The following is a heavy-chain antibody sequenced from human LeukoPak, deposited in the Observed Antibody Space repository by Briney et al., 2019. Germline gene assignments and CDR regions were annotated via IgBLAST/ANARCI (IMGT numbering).Heavy chain of an antibody. CDR3: ARAGILGSSWSDAFDI. CDR2: IYYSGST. CDR1: GGSISSYY. V-gene: IGHV4-59*01. D-gene: IGHD6-13*01. Sequence: LETLSLTCTVSGGSISSYYWSWIRQPPGKGLEWIGYIYYSGSTNYNPSLKSRVTISVDTFKNQFSLKLSSVTAADTAVYYCARAGILGSSWSDAFDIWGQGTMVTVSS. J-gene: IGHJ3*02.